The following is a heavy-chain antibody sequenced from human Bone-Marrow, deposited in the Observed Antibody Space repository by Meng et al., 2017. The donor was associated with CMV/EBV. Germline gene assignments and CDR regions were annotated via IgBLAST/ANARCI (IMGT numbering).Heavy chain of an antibody. V-gene: IGHV3-7*01. J-gene: IGHJ6*02. CDR3: ARRRTIFGVEYYYGMDV. Sequence: GESLKISCAASGFTFSSYWMSWVRQAPGKGLEWVANIKQDGSEKYYVDSVKGRFTISRDNSKNTLYLQMNSLRAEDTAVYYCARRRTIFGVEYYYGMDVWGQGTTVTVSS. D-gene: IGHD3-3*01. CDR2: IKQDGSEK. CDR1: GFTFSSYW.